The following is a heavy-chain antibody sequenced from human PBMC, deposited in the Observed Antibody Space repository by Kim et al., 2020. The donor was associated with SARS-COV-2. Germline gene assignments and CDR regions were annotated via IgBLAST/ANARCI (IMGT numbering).Heavy chain of an antibody. CDR3: AKDFMITFGGVIGD. J-gene: IGHJ4*02. Sequence: YADSVKGRFTISRDNSKNTLYLQMNSLRAEDTAVYYCAKDFMITFGGVIGDWGQGTLVTVSS. V-gene: IGHV3-23*01. D-gene: IGHD3-16*01.